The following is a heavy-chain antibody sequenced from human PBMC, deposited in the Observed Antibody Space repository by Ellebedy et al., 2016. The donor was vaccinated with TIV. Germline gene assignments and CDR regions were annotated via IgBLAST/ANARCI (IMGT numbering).Heavy chain of an antibody. CDR2: IYYSGST. Sequence: SETLSLTXTVSGGSISSYYWSWIRQPPGKGLEWIGYIYYSGSTNYNPSLKSRVTISVDTSKNQFSLKLSSVTAADTAVYYCATGSPYDILTGYRKAGAFDIWGQGTMVTVSS. D-gene: IGHD3-9*01. CDR1: GGSISSYY. J-gene: IGHJ3*02. CDR3: ATGSPYDILTGYRKAGAFDI. V-gene: IGHV4-59*01.